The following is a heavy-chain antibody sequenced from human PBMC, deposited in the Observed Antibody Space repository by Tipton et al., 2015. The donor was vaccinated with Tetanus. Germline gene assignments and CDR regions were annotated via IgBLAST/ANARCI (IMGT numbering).Heavy chain of an antibody. CDR2: IYSPGTT. CDR1: GVSIKGGGFY. J-gene: IGHJ6*02. CDR3: ARDGGNYFYYGMNV. Sequence: TLSLTCSVSGVSIKGGGFYWTWIRQPPGKGLEWIGYIYSPGTTSYAPSLRGRATISFDSVKNHFSLSLSSVTAADTAMYYCARDGGNYFYYGMNVWGQGAAVTVPS. V-gene: IGHV4-31*03.